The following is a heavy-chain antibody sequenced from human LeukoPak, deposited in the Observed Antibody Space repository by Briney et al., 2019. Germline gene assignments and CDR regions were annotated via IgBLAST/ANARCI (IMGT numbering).Heavy chain of an antibody. J-gene: IGHJ4*02. D-gene: IGHD3-3*01. Sequence: ASVKVPCKTSGYTFTSYGISWVRQAPGQGLEWMGWISAYNGNTNYAQKLQGRVTMTTDTSTSTAYMELRSLRSDDTAVYYCARQAYYDFWSGYYTGIDDPPSSPAYYFDYWGQGTLVTVSS. CDR2: ISAYNGNT. CDR3: ARQAYYDFWSGYYTGIDDPPSSPAYYFDY. CDR1: GYTFTSYG. V-gene: IGHV1-18*01.